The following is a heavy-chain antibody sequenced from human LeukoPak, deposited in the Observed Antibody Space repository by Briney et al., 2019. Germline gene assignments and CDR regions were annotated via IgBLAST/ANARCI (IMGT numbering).Heavy chain of an antibody. CDR2: ISYSGST. CDR3: ARDSDRGDFDY. D-gene: IGHD3-10*01. V-gene: IGHV4-59*01. Sequence: SETLSLTCTVSGGSISSYYWSWIRQPPGKGLEWIGYISYSGSTNYNPSLKSRVTTSVDTSKNQFSLKLSSLTAADTAVYYCARDSDRGDFDYWGQGTLVTVSS. CDR1: GGSISSYY. J-gene: IGHJ4*02.